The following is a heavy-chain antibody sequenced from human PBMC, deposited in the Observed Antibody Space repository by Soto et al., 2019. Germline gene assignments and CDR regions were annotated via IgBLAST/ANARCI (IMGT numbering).Heavy chain of an antibody. CDR2: MNPNSGNT. Sequence: ASVKVSCKASGYTFTSYDINWVRQATGQGLEWMGWMNPNSGNTGYAQKFQGRVTMTRNTSISTAYMELSSLRSEDTAVYYCARGRGKQQLVPYYYGMDVWGQGTTVTVSS. V-gene: IGHV1-8*01. J-gene: IGHJ6*02. CDR1: GYTFTSYD. D-gene: IGHD6-13*01. CDR3: ARGRGKQQLVPYYYGMDV.